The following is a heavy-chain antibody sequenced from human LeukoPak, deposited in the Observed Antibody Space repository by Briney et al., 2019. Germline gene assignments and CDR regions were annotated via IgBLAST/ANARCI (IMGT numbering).Heavy chain of an antibody. CDR2: TYYRSKWSN. CDR3: ARYYYDSRGYYYYYLDY. V-gene: IGHV6-1*01. D-gene: IGHD3-22*01. Sequence: SQTLSLTCALSGDSVSSNSAAWNWIRQSPSRGLEWLGRTYYRSKWSNDYAVSVKSRITINPDTSRNQFSLQLNCVTPEDTALYYCARYYYDSRGYYYYYLDYWGQGTLVTVSS. CDR1: GDSVSSNSAA. J-gene: IGHJ4*02.